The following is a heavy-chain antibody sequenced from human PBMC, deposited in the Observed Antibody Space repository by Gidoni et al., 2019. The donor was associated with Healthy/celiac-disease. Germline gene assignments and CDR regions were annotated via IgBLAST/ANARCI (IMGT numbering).Heavy chain of an antibody. V-gene: IGHV3-64D*06. CDR2: ISSNGGST. D-gene: IGHD5-18*01. Sequence: EVQLVESGGGLVQPGGSLRLSCSASGFTFSTYAMHWVRQAPGKGLEYVSAISSNGGSTYYADSVKGRFTISRDNSKNTLYLQMSSLRAEDTAVYYCVKSITAMVTGYYFDYWGQGTLVTVSS. J-gene: IGHJ4*02. CDR3: VKSITAMVTGYYFDY. CDR1: GFTFSTYA.